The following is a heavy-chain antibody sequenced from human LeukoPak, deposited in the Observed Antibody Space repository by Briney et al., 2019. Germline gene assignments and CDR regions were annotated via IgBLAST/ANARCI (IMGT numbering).Heavy chain of an antibody. J-gene: IGHJ4*02. D-gene: IGHD6-19*01. V-gene: IGHV5-51*01. CDR3: ARPPPPDSSGWSPPDY. CDR2: IYPGDSDT. Sequence: GESLQISCKGSGYSFTSYWIGWVRQMPGKGLEWMGIIYPGDSDTRYSPSFQGQVTISADKSISTAYLQWSSLKASDTALYYCARPPPPDSSGWSPPDYWGQGTLVTVSS. CDR1: GYSFTSYW.